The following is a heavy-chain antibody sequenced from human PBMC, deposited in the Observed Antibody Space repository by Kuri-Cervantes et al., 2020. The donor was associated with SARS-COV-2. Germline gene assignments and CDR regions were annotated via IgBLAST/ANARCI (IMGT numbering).Heavy chain of an antibody. CDR3: ARVGSTMVRGVIMRGADAFDI. J-gene: IGHJ3*02. Sequence: ETLSLTCAASGFTFSSYSMNWVRQAPGKGLEWVSSISSSSSYIYYADSVKGRFTISRDNAKNSLYLQMNSLRAGDTAVYYCARVGSTMVRGVIMRGADAFDIWGQGTMVTVSS. V-gene: IGHV3-21*01. D-gene: IGHD3-10*01. CDR2: ISSSSSYI. CDR1: GFTFSSYS.